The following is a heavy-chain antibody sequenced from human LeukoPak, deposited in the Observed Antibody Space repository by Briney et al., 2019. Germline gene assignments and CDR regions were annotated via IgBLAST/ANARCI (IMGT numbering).Heavy chain of an antibody. CDR1: GFTVSSNY. Sequence: GGSLRLSCAASGFTVSSNYMSWVRQAPGKGLEWVSVIYSGGSTYYADSVKGRFTISRDNPKNTLYLQMNSLRAEDTAVYYCAGSYSSSSYWFDPWGQGTLVTVSS. CDR3: AGSYSSSSYWFDP. V-gene: IGHV3-66*02. CDR2: IYSGGST. D-gene: IGHD6-6*01. J-gene: IGHJ5*02.